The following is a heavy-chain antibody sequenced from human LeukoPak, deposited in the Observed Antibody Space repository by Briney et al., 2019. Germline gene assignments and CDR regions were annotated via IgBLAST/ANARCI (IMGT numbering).Heavy chain of an antibody. CDR2: ISTGSDFI. CDR1: GFTFRSYD. V-gene: IGHV3-21*01. Sequence: PGGSLRLSCAASGFTFRSYDMNWVRQAPGKGLGWVSSISTGSDFIYYADSVKGRFAISRDNAKNSLYLQMNSLRAEDTAVYYCARRYSSSWYSYDYWGQGTLVTVSS. D-gene: IGHD6-13*01. J-gene: IGHJ4*02. CDR3: ARRYSSSWYSYDY.